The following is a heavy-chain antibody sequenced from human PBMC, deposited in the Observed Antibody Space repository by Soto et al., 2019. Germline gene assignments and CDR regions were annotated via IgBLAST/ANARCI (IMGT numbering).Heavy chain of an antibody. CDR3: ARAEMEADWFDP. CDR1: GYTFTGFY. D-gene: IGHD1-1*01. Sequence: QVQLVQSGAEVKKPGASVQVSCKASGYTFTGFYIHWVRQAPGQGLEWLGWIIPNTGGTSYAQKFQGRVTMTRDTSISTVYMELSRLTSDDTAVYYCARAEMEADWFDPWGQGTLVTVSS. CDR2: IIPNTGGT. J-gene: IGHJ5*02. V-gene: IGHV1-2*02.